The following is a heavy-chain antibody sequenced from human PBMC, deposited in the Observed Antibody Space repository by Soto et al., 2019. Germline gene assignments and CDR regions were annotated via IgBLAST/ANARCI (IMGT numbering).Heavy chain of an antibody. CDR1: GFTFSSYA. CDR2: ISGSGGST. V-gene: IGHV3-23*01. D-gene: IGHD6-19*01. Sequence: GGSLRLSCAASGFTFSSYAMSWVRQAPGKGLEWVSAISGSGGSTYYADSVKGRFTISRDNSKNTLYLQMNSLRAEDTAVYYCAKSHHSSGWYGPLDYWGQGTLVTVSS. CDR3: AKSHHSSGWYGPLDY. J-gene: IGHJ4*02.